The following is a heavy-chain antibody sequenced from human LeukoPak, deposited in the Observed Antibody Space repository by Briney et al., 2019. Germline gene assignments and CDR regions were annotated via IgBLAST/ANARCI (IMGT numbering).Heavy chain of an antibody. Sequence: SVKVSCKASGYTLTGYYMHWVRQAPGQGLEWMGWINPNSGGTNYAQKFQGRVTMTRDTSISTAYMELSRLRSDDTAVYYCARDHGSGIAPDYWGQGTLVTVSS. CDR3: ARDHGSGIAPDY. V-gene: IGHV1-2*02. J-gene: IGHJ4*02. CDR1: GYTLTGYY. D-gene: IGHD2-21*01. CDR2: INPNSGGT.